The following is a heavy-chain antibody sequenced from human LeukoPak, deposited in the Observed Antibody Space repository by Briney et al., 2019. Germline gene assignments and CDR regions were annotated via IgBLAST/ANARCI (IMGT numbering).Heavy chain of an antibody. CDR2: ISGSGGST. Sequence: GGSLRLSCAASGFTFSSYAMSWVRQAPGKGLEWVSAISGSGGSTYYADSVKGRFTISRDNSKNTLYLQMNSLRAEDTAVYYCARPSLNTGSYFDYWGQGILVTVSS. V-gene: IGHV3-23*01. D-gene: IGHD1-26*01. CDR3: ARPSLNTGSYFDY. CDR1: GFTFSSYA. J-gene: IGHJ4*02.